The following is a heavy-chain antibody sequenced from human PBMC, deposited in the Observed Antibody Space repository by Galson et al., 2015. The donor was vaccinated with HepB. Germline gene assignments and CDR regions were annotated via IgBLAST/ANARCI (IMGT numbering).Heavy chain of an antibody. CDR1: GFTFRTFA. CDR2: ISYDGRNQ. Sequence: SLRLSCAATGFTFRTFAMHWVRQAPGKGLEWVAVISYDGRNQYYADSVQGRITISRDNSINTLSLQMGSLRDEDTAMYYCARHRQWLGEDYWGQGTLVTVSS. CDR3: ARHRQWLGEDY. V-gene: IGHV3-30*04. J-gene: IGHJ4*02. D-gene: IGHD6-19*01.